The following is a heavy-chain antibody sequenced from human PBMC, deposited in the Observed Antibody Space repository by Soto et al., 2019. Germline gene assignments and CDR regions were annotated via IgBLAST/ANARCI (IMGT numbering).Heavy chain of an antibody. CDR2: ISWNGAAT. Sequence: EVQLVESGGGLVQPGGSLRLSCAASGFTFDDYAIHWVRQAPGKGLEWVSGISWNGAATGYADSVKGRFTISRDNAKNTLYLQMNSLGSDDTAIYYSANLPLYGSGFDCWGLGTLVTVSS. CDR1: GFTFDDYA. V-gene: IGHV3-9*01. CDR3: ANLPLYGSGFDC. D-gene: IGHD3-10*01. J-gene: IGHJ4*02.